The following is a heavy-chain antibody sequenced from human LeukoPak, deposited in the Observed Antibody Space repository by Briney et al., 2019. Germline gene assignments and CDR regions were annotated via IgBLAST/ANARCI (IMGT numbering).Heavy chain of an antibody. CDR2: LSSSTNYI. V-gene: IGHV3-21*01. CDR1: GFTFTSYT. CDR3: ARDGGTDWYDP. D-gene: IGHD3-16*01. Sequence: GGSLRLSCAASGFTFTSYTMSWVRQAPGKALEWVSSLSSSTNYIYYADSVTGRFTISRDDAQNSLYLQMNSLRVEDTAMYYCARDGGTDWYDPWGQGTLVTVSS. J-gene: IGHJ5*02.